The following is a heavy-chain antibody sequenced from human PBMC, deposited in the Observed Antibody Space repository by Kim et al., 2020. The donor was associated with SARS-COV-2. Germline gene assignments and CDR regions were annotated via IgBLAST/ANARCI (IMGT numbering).Heavy chain of an antibody. CDR3: AKEVDTAMGVDYYYYYGMDV. CDR2: ISWNSGSI. J-gene: IGHJ6*02. Sequence: GGSLRLSCAASGFTFDDYAMHWVRQAPGKGLEWVSGISWNSGSIGYADSVKGRFTISRDNAKNSLYLQMNSLRAEDTALYYCAKEVDTAMGVDYYYYYGMDVWGQGTTVTVSS. CDR1: GFTFDDYA. D-gene: IGHD5-18*01. V-gene: IGHV3-9*01.